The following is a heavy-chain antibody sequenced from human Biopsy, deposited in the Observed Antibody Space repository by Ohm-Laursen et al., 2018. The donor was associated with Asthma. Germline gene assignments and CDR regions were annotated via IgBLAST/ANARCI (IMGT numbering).Heavy chain of an antibody. CDR2: FDAEDGET. D-gene: IGHD5-12*01. CDR1: GSSLTKIS. V-gene: IGHV1-24*01. Sequence: SVKVSCKVSGSSLTKISMHWVRQAPGKGLEWLGGFDAEDGETIYAQGFEGRVTMMEESFTNTAYLELRSLRSEDTAVYYCARGYSGSDRIVYYYSGLEVWGQGTTVTVSS. J-gene: IGHJ6*02. CDR3: ARGYSGSDRIVYYYSGLEV.